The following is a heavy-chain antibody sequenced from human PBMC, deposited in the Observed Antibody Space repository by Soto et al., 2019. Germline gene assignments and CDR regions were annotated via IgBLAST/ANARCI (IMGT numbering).Heavy chain of an antibody. CDR1: GYTFSNYG. J-gene: IGHJ5*02. V-gene: IGHV1-18*01. CDR3: ARVVPGADAWFGP. D-gene: IGHD2-2*01. Sequence: ASVKVSCKTSGYTFSNYGITWVRQAPGQPLEWLGWISLYSDGKNYAQKFQGRVSMTTDTSTTTAYMELRSLRYDETAVYYCARVVPGADAWFGPWGQGTLVTVSS. CDR2: ISLYSDGK.